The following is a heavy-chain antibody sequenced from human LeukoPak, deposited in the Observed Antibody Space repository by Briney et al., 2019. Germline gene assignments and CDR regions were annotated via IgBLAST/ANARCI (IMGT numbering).Heavy chain of an antibody. V-gene: IGHV4-30-4*01. D-gene: IGHD5-18*01. CDR1: GGSISSGDYY. CDR2: IYYSGST. CDR3: ARGYGYSYGSEDSYFDY. Sequence: SETLSLTCTVSGGSISSGDYYWSWIRQPPGKGLEWIGYIYYSGSTYYNPSLKSRVTISVDTSKNQFSLKLSSVTAADTAVYYCARGYGYSYGSEDSYFDYWGQGTLVTVSS. J-gene: IGHJ4*02.